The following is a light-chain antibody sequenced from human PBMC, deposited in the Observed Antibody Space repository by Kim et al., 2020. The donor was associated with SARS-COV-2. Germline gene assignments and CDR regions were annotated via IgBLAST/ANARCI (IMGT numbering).Light chain of an antibody. CDR3: QRYHHYPFT. CDR2: SAS. CDR1: QDIRNN. Sequence: DIQMTQSPSSLSTSVGDTVTITCRASQDIRNNLAWFQQKPGKAPKSLIFSASNLHSGVPSKFSGSGFGTDFTLTISGLQPEDFATYYCQRYHHYPFTFGPGTKVDIK. J-gene: IGKJ3*01. V-gene: IGKV1-16*02.